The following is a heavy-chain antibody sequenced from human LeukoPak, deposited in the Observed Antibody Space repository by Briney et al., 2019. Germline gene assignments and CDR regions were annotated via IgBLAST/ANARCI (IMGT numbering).Heavy chain of an antibody. CDR2: ISAYNGNT. D-gene: IGHD4-17*01. J-gene: IGHJ4*02. CDR1: GYTFTSYG. CDR3: ARRPDDYGDYPHFDY. V-gene: IGHV1-18*04. Sequence: VASVKVSCKASGYTFTSYGISWVRQAPGQGLEWMGWISAYNGNTNYAQKLQGRVTMTTDTSTSTAYMELRSLRSDDTAVYYCARRPDDYGDYPHFDYWGQGTLVTVSS.